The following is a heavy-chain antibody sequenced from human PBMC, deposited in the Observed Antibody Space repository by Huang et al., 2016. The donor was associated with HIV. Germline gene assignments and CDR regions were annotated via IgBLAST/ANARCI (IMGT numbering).Heavy chain of an antibody. CDR1: GFAFSSYA. J-gene: IGHJ4*02. CDR2: ISIDGSNK. CDR3: ARTGSYYYGSGSYHFGDY. V-gene: IGHV3-30-3*01. D-gene: IGHD3-10*01. Sequence: QVQLVESGGGVVQPGRSLRLSCAAYGFAFSSYAMHWVRQAPGNGMEGLAVISIDGSNKNYAHSVKRRFTSSRDNSKGTVYLQMNSLRPEDTAVYSCARTGSYYYGSGSYHFGDYWGQGTLVTVSS.